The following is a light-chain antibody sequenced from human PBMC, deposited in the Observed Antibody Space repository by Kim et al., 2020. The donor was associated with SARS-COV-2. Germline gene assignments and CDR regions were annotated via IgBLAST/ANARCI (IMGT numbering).Light chain of an antibody. V-gene: IGKV1-5*01. CDR2: DAS. J-gene: IGKJ2*01. CDR3: QQYNSYLVT. CDR1: QSISSW. Sequence: ASVGDRVTITCRDSQSISSWLAWYQQKPGKAPKLLIYDASSLESGVPSRFSGSGSGTEFTLTISSLQPDDFATYYCQQYNSYLVTIGQGTKLEI.